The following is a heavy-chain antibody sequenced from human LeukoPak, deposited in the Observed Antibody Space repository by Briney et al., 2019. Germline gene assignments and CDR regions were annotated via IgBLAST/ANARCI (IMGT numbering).Heavy chain of an antibody. CDR3: ARARGDLSLDY. D-gene: IGHD2-21*02. V-gene: IGHV4-34*01. CDR2: TTHSGST. Sequence: TSETLSLTCAVYIESFSGYYWTWIRQPPGKGLEWSVETTHSGSTNYNPSLKSRVTISVDTSKNQFSLKLSSLIAADTAVYYCARARGDLSLDYWGRGTPVTVSS. J-gene: IGHJ4*02. CDR1: IESFSGYY.